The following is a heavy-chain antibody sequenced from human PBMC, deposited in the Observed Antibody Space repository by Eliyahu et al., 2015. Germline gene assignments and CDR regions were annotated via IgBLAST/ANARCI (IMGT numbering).Heavy chain of an antibody. D-gene: IGHD1-26*01. J-gene: IGHJ5*02. CDR2: IIPIFGTA. V-gene: IGHV1-69*06. CDR1: GXTFXSXA. Sequence: QVQLVQSGXEVKKXGSSVXXSCXASGXTFXSXAISWVRQAPGQGLEWMGGIIPIFGTANYAQKFQGRVTITADKSTSTAYMELSSLRSEDTAVYYCARDSGSYYLSPNWFDPWGQGTLVTVSS. CDR3: ARDSGSYYLSPNWFDP.